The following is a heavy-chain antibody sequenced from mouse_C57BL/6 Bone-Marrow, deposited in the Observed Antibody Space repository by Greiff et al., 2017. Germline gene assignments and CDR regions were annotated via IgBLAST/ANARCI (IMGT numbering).Heavy chain of an antibody. CDR3: ARGDYYGSSSVRYCDY. CDR1: GYTFTTYP. J-gene: IGHJ2*01. V-gene: IGHV1-47*01. Sequence: QVQLQQSGAELVKPGASVKMSCKASGYTFTTYPIEWMKQNHGKRLEWIGNFHPDNDDTKYNEKFKGKATLTVEKSSSTVYLELSRLTSDDSAVYYCARGDYYGSSSVRYCDYWGQGTTLTVSS. CDR2: FHPDNDDT. D-gene: IGHD1-1*01.